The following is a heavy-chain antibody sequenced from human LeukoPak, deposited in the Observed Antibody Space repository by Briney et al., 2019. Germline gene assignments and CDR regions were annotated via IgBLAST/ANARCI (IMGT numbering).Heavy chain of an antibody. CDR3: ARRRITMVRGHNPSKYYFDY. CDR1: GGSFSGYY. J-gene: IGHJ4*02. CDR2: INHSGST. V-gene: IGHV4-34*01. D-gene: IGHD3-10*01. Sequence: SETLSLTCAVYGGSFSGYYWSWIRQPPGKGLEWIGEINHSGSTNYNPSLKSRVTISVDTSKNQFSLKLSSVTAADTAVYCCARRRITMVRGHNPSKYYFDYWGQGTLVTVSS.